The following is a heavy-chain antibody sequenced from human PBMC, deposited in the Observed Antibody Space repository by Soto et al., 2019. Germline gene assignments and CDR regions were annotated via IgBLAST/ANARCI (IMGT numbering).Heavy chain of an antibody. CDR2: FDPEDGEA. J-gene: IGHJ5*02. CDR1: GYTLTELS. Sequence: GASVKVSCKVSGYTLTELSMHWVRQAPGKGLEWMGGFDPEDGEAIYAQKFQGRVTMTEDTSTDTAYMELSSLRSEDTAVYYCATMLSPYDYVWGSYRLPTNWFDPWGQGTLVTVSS. CDR3: ATMLSPYDYVWGSYRLPTNWFDP. V-gene: IGHV1-24*01. D-gene: IGHD3-16*02.